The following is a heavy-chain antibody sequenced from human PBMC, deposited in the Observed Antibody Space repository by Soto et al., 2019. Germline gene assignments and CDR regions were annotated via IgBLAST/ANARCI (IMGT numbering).Heavy chain of an antibody. Sequence: QVQLVQSGAEVKKPGASVKVSCKASGYTFTNYDINWVRQATGQGLEWMGWMNPNSGNTGYALKFQGRVSMTRNTSISTAYMELSSLRSEDTAVYYCARGYYYGSGSSPDYWGQGTLVTVSS. D-gene: IGHD3-10*01. CDR2: MNPNSGNT. CDR1: GYTFTNYD. CDR3: ARGYYYGSGSSPDY. V-gene: IGHV1-8*01. J-gene: IGHJ4*02.